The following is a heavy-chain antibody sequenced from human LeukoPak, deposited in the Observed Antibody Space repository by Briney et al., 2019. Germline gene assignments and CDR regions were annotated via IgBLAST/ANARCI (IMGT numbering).Heavy chain of an antibody. D-gene: IGHD6-13*01. Sequence: PGGSLRLSCAASGFPFSRYWMSWVSQAPGKGLEWGANIKQDGREKYYVESVKGRFTISRDNAKNSLYLQMNSLRAEDTAVYYCARDIIAAALRDWGLGTLVTVSS. J-gene: IGHJ4*02. CDR3: ARDIIAAALRD. CDR1: GFPFSRYW. CDR2: IKQDGREK. V-gene: IGHV3-7*01.